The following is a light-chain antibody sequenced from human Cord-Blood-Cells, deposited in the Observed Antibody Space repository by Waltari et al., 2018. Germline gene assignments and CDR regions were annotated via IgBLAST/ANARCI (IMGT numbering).Light chain of an antibody. Sequence: QSALTQPASVSGSPGQSITISCTGTSSDVGGYNYVSLYQQHPGKAPKLLIYDVSNRPSGCSNRFSGSKSGNTASLTISGLQAEDEADYYCSSYTSSSTLVFGGGTKLTVL. J-gene: IGLJ2*01. CDR3: SSYTSSSTLV. CDR1: SSDVGGYNY. V-gene: IGLV2-14*01. CDR2: DVS.